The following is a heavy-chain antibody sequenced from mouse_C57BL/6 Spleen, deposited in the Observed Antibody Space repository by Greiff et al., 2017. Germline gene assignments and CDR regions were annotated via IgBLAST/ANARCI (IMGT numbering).Heavy chain of an antibody. D-gene: IGHD4-1*01. CDR3: ARENWDRYFDY. J-gene: IGHJ2*01. Sequence: EVKVVESGGGLVQPGGSLKLSCAASGFTFSDYYMYWVRQTPEKRLEWVAYISNGGGSTYYPDTVKGRFTISRDNAKNPLYRQMSRLKSEDTAMYYCARENWDRYFDYWGQGTTLTVSS. CDR2: ISNGGGST. V-gene: IGHV5-12*01. CDR1: GFTFSDYY.